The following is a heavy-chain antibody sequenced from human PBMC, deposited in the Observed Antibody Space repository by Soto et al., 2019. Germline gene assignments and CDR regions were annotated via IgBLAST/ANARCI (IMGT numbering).Heavy chain of an antibody. Sequence: ASVKVSCKASGYTFTSYGISWVRQAPGQGLEWMGWISAYNGNTNYAQKLQGRVTMTTDTSTSTAYMELRSLRSDDTAVYYCARKHLCSSSWCFDYLGQGTLVTFYS. V-gene: IGHV1-18*01. CDR1: GYTFTSYG. CDR3: ARKHLCSSSWCFDY. D-gene: IGHD6-13*01. CDR2: ISAYNGNT. J-gene: IGHJ4*02.